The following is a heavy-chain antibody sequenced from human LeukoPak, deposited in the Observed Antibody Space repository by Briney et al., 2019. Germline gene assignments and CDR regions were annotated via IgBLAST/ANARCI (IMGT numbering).Heavy chain of an antibody. Sequence: PSETLSLTCAVSVGSFSGYYWSWIRQPPGKGLEWIGEINHSGSTNYNPSLKSRVTISVDTSKNQFSLKLSSVTAADTAVYYCASRVLRPRSGDYWGQGTLVTVSS. J-gene: IGHJ4*02. CDR3: ASRVLRPRSGDY. V-gene: IGHV4-34*01. CDR1: VGSFSGYY. D-gene: IGHD3-16*01. CDR2: INHSGST.